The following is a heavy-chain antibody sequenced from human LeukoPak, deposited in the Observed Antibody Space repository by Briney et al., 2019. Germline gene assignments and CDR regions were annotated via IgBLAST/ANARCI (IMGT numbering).Heavy chain of an antibody. CDR1: GGSISSYY. CDR2: IYYSGST. Sequence: SETLSLTCTVSGGSISSYYWSWIRQPPGKGLEWIGYIYYSGSTNYNPSLKSRVTISVDTSKNQFSLKLSSVTAADTAVYYCARDNTMFGWFDPWGQGTLVTVSS. V-gene: IGHV4-59*12. J-gene: IGHJ5*02. D-gene: IGHD3-10*02. CDR3: ARDNTMFGWFDP.